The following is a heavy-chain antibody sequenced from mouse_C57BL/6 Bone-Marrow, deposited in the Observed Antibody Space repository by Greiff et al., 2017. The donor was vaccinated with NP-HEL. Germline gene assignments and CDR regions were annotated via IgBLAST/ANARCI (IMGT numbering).Heavy chain of an antibody. Sequence: VQLQQSGAELVRPGASVKLSCTASGFNIKDDYMHWVKQRPEQGLEWIGWIDPENGDTEYASKFQGKAPITADTSSNTAYLQLSSLTSEDTAVYYCAIYGYDEDYFDYWGQGTTLTVSS. D-gene: IGHD2-2*01. V-gene: IGHV14-4*01. J-gene: IGHJ2*01. CDR1: GFNIKDDY. CDR3: AIYGYDEDYFDY. CDR2: IDPENGDT.